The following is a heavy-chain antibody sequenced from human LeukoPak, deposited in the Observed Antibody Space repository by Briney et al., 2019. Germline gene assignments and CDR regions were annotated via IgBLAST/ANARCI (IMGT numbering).Heavy chain of an antibody. V-gene: IGHV4-30-2*01. CDR3: ARDQGPYSYGSSPSY. Sequence: SETLSLTCTVSGGSISSGGYYWSWIRQPPGKGLEWIGYIYHSGSTYYNPSLKSRVTISVDTSKNQFSLKVSSVTAADTAVYYCARDQGPYSYGSSPSYWGQGTLVTVSS. CDR1: GGSISSGGYY. CDR2: IYHSGST. D-gene: IGHD5-18*01. J-gene: IGHJ4*02.